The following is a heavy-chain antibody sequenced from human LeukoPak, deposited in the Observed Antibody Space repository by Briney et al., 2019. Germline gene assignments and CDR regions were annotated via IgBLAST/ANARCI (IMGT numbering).Heavy chain of an antibody. CDR1: GGTFSSYA. CDR2: IIPIFGTA. D-gene: IGHD2-15*01. CDR3: ARDREYCSGGSCYSNWFDP. V-gene: IGHV1-69*13. J-gene: IGHJ5*02. Sequence: SVKVSCKASGGTFSSYAISWVRQAPGQGLEWMGGIIPIFGTANYAQKFQGRVTITADESTSTAYMELSSLRSEDTAVYYCARDREYCSGGSCYSNWFDPWGQGTLVTVSS.